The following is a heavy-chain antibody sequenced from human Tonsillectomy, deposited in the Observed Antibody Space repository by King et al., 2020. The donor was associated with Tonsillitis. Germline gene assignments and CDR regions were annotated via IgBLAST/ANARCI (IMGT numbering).Heavy chain of an antibody. CDR1: GFTFSSYW. J-gene: IGHJ4*02. D-gene: IGHD6-19*01. CDR3: ARHVEQWRGHFDC. V-gene: IGHV3-7*01. CDR2: IKQDGSEK. Sequence: VQLVESGGGLVQPGGSLRLSCIASGFTFSSYWMTWVRQGPGKGLEWVANIKQDGSEKYYADSVKGRFTISSDNADNSLYLQMNGLRAEDTAVYYCARHVEQWRGHFDCWGQGTLVSVSS.